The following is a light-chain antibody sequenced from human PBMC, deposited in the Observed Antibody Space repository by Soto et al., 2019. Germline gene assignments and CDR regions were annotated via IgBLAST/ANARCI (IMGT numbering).Light chain of an antibody. J-gene: IGKJ1*01. V-gene: IGKV1-5*03. CDR1: QSISNW. CDR3: QQYNIYSWT. CDR2: KTS. Sequence: DIQMTQSPSTLSASVGDRVTITCRASQSISNWLAWYQQKPGKAPKILIYKTSSLESGVPSRFSGSGSGTEFTLTISSLQPDDFATYYCQQYNIYSWTFGQGTKVDIK.